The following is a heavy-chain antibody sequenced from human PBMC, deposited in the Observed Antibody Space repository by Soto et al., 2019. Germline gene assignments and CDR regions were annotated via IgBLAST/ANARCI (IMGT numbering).Heavy chain of an antibody. CDR1: GGSITRSSYF. CDR3: AGQTFTIAAASYGRSNWFDP. Sequence: SETLSLTCIVSGGSITRSSYFWGWVRQPPGKGLEWIGTIYFTGNAYYTPSLKSRLTMSIDTSKNEFSLRLNSVTAADAAVYYCAGQTFTIAAASYGRSNWFDPWGPGTLVTVSS. V-gene: IGHV4-39*01. J-gene: IGHJ5*02. CDR2: IYFTGNA. D-gene: IGHD6-25*01.